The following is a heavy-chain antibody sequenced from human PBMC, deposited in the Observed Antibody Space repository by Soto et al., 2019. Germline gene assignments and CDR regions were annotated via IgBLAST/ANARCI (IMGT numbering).Heavy chain of an antibody. V-gene: IGHV1-69*01. CDR2: VIPIFGTP. CDR1: GGTFSTYA. CDR3: ARSQGGSSSLDIYYYYYYGMDV. J-gene: IGHJ6*02. Sequence: QVQLVQSGAEVKKPGSSVKVSCKAPGGTFSTYAISWVRQAPGQGLEWMGGVIPIFGTPKYAQKFQGRVTITADESTSTGYMELRSLGSEDRAVYYCARSQGGSSSLDIYYYYYYGMDVWGQGTTVTVSS. D-gene: IGHD2-15*01.